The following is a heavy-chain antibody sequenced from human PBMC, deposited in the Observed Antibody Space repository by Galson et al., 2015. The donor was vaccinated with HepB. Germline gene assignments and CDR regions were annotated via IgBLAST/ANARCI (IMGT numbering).Heavy chain of an antibody. CDR1: GGSISRFH. V-gene: IGHV4-4*07. D-gene: IGHD6-19*01. CDR3: ARNSSGDSWNDAFDI. J-gene: IGHJ3*02. Sequence: LTCNVSGGSISRFHWTWVRQPAGKGLEWIGRIFSSGTTTYNPSLKSRVIMSVDTFRNQFSLKLSSMTAADTAVYFCARNSSGDSWNDAFDIWGQGTMVAVFS. CDR2: IFSSGTT.